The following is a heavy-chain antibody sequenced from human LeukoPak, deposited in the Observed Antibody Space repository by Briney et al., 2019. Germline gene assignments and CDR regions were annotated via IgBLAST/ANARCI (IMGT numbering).Heavy chain of an antibody. CDR3: ARDALSTRGWFDP. CDR2: INPNSGGT. Sequence: GASVKVSCKASGYTFTGYYMHWVRQAPGQGLEWMGWINPNSGGTNYAQKFQGRVTMTRDTSISTAYMELSRLRSDDTAVYYCARDALSTRGWFDPWGQGTLVTVSS. CDR1: GYTFTGYY. D-gene: IGHD5/OR15-5a*01. J-gene: IGHJ5*02. V-gene: IGHV1-2*02.